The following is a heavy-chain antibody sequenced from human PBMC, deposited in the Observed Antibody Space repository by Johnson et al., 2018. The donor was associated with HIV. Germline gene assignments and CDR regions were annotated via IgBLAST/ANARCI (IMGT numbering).Heavy chain of an antibody. D-gene: IGHD1-26*01. CDR1: GFTVSSNY. CDR2: FYSGANT. CDR3: AKALGFGIVDNFDAFDI. Sequence: VQLVESGGGLVQPGGSLRLSCAASGFTVSSNYMSWVRQAPGKGLEWVSVFYSGANTYYADSVKGRFTISRDNSKNTLYLQMNSLRAEDTAVYYCAKALGFGIVDNFDAFDIWGQGTMVTVSS. J-gene: IGHJ3*02. V-gene: IGHV3-66*01.